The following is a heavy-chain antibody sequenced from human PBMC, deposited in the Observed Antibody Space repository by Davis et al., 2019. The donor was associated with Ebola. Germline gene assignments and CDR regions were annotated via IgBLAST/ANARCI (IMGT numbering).Heavy chain of an antibody. Sequence: PGGSLRLSCAASGFSFSNYPMYWVRQAPDKGLEWVSIISHDASQAYYADSVRDRFTISRDNSKNILYLQMNNLRTDDSAVYSCARVGFKTGAPNHWGRGTQVTVSS. V-gene: IGHV3-30*04. CDR1: GFSFSNYP. D-gene: IGHD2-8*02. J-gene: IGHJ5*02. CDR3: ARVGFKTGAPNH. CDR2: ISHDASQA.